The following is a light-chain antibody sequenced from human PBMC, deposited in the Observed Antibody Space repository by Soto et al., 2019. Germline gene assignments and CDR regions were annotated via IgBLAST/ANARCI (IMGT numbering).Light chain of an antibody. J-gene: IGKJ4*01. CDR3: QQYGDWPPA. CDR1: QSVSSK. Sequence: EMVMTQSPVTLSLSPGERATLSCRASQSVSSKFVWYQQKPGQAPRLLIYDASNRSTGVPARFSGSGSGTEFSLTISSLQSEDFAVYYCQQYGDWPPAFGGGTKVDNK. CDR2: DAS. V-gene: IGKV3-15*01.